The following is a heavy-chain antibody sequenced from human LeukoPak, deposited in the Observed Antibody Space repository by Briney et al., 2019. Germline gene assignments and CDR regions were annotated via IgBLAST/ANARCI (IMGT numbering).Heavy chain of an antibody. CDR2: INYSGTT. D-gene: IGHD3-10*01. J-gene: IGHJ4*02. Sequence: PSETLSLTCTVSGGSFSSHYWRWIRQPPGKGLEWLGYINYSGTTNYNPSLKSRVIMSVDTSKNQFSLRLTSVTAADTAVYYCARGPEGSGSYIFDYWGQGTLVTVSS. V-gene: IGHV4-59*11. CDR3: ARGPEGSGSYIFDY. CDR1: GGSFSSHY.